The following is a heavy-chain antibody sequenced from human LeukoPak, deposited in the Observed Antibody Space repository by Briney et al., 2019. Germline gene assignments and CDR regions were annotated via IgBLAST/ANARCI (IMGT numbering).Heavy chain of an antibody. CDR2: IYHSGST. CDR3: AGLVGRYSSGLYYYYFDY. J-gene: IGHJ4*02. CDR1: GGSISSGGYS. D-gene: IGHD3-22*01. V-gene: IGHV4-30-2*01. Sequence: SQTLSLTCAVSGGSISSGGYSWSWIRQPPGKGLEWIGHIYHSGSTYYNPSLKSRVTISVDRSKNQFSLKLSSVTAADTAVYYCAGLVGRYSSGLYYYYFDYWGQGTLVTVSS.